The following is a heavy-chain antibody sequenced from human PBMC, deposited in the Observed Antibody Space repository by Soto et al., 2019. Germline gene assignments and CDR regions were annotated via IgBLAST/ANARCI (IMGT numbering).Heavy chain of an antibody. CDR1: GFTFSMYW. CDR2: INDDGIST. J-gene: IGHJ4*02. D-gene: IGHD1-1*01. V-gene: IGHV3-74*01. CDR3: TRGPRYTSTGTGAF. Sequence: GVSLIISCAASGFTFSMYWMHWVRQVPGKGPEWVSRINDDGISTNYADSVKGRFTISRDNAKNTLYLQMNALRVEDTAVYYCTRGPRYTSTGTGAFWGQGTLVTVSS.